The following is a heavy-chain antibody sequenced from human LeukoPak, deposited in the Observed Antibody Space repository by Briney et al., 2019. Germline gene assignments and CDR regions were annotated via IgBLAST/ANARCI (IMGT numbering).Heavy chain of an antibody. V-gene: IGHV3-23*01. CDR1: GFTFSRYA. D-gene: IGHD3-22*01. CDR2: ISGSGGST. Sequence: PGGSLRLSCVATGFTFSRYAMSWVRQAPGKRLEWVSLISGSGGSTKYADSVKGRFTISRDNSKNTLYLQMNSLRAEDTAVYYCAKDQYDSSGPFDNWGQGTLVTVSS. CDR3: AKDQYDSSGPFDN. J-gene: IGHJ4*02.